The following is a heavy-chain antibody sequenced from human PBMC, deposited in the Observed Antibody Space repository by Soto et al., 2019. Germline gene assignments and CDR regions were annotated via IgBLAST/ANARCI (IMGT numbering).Heavy chain of an antibody. CDR1: GFTFSSYW. Sequence: EVQLVESGGGLVQPGASLRLSCAASGFTFSSYWMHWVRQAPGQGLVWVSRIDYDGTTTSYADSVKGRFTISRDNAKNTLDLQMNSLRAEDTAVYYCPSHAMPGDFWGQGTLVTVSS. D-gene: IGHD2-2*01. V-gene: IGHV3-74*01. CDR3: PSHAMPGDF. CDR2: IDYDGTTT. J-gene: IGHJ4*02.